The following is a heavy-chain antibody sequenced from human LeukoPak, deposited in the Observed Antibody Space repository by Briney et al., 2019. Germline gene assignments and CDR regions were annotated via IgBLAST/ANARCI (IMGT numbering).Heavy chain of an antibody. J-gene: IGHJ3*02. CDR1: GFTFSDYY. V-gene: IGHV3-11*01. D-gene: IGHD4-17*01. CDR2: ISSSGSTI. CDR3: AKVYGDTRTRYAFDI. Sequence: PGGSLRLSCAASGFTFSDYYMSWIRQAPGKGLEWVSYISSSGSTIYYADSVKGRFTISRDNAKNTLYLQMNSLRAEDTAVYYCAKVYGDTRTRYAFDIWGQGTMVTVSS.